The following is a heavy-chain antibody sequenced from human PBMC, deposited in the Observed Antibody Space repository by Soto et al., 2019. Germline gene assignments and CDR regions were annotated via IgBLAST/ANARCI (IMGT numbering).Heavy chain of an antibody. D-gene: IGHD3-3*01. CDR2: IIPIFGTA. CDR3: ARSTIFGVVISYYYGMDV. V-gene: IGHV1-69*13. Sequence: GASVKVSCKASGGTFSSYAISWVRQAPGQGLEWMGGIIPIFGTANYAQKFQGRVTITADESTSTAYMELSSLRSEDTAVYSCARSTIFGVVISYYYGMDVWGQGTTVTVSS. CDR1: GGTFSSYA. J-gene: IGHJ6*02.